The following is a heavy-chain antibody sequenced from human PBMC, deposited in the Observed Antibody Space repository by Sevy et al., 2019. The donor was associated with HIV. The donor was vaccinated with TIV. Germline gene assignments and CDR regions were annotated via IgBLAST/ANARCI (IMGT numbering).Heavy chain of an antibody. CDR3: AHGTFGRFES. Sequence: GGSLRLSCAASGFTFSANWMIWVRQAPGKGLEWVANIKGDGSDKHYVDSVEGRFTVSRDNAKNLLYLKMNSLRVEDTAVYYCAHGTFGRFESWGQGTLVTVSS. CDR2: IKGDGSDK. CDR1: GFTFSANW. V-gene: IGHV3-7*01. J-gene: IGHJ4*02. D-gene: IGHD3-16*01.